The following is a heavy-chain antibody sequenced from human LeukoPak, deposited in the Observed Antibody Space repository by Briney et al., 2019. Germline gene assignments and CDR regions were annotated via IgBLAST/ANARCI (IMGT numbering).Heavy chain of an antibody. Sequence: GGSLRLSCAASGFTFSDYYMSWIRQAPGKGLEWVSYISSSGSTIYYADSVKGRFTISRDNAKNSLYLQMNSLRAEDTAVYYCARVNGLVVPDAFDIWGQGTMVTVSS. CDR2: ISSSGSTI. D-gene: IGHD2-15*01. CDR1: GFTFSDYY. J-gene: IGHJ3*02. CDR3: ARVNGLVVPDAFDI. V-gene: IGHV3-11*04.